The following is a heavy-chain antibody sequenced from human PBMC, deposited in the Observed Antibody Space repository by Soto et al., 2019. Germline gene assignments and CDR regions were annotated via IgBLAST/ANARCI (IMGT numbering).Heavy chain of an antibody. J-gene: IGHJ6*03. Sequence: PGGSLRLSCAASGFTFSSYGMHWVRQAPGKGLEWVAVIWYDGSNKYYADSVKGRLTISRDNSKNTLYLQMNSLRAEDTAVYYCARGADQFPYYYYYYMDVWGKGTTVTVSS. V-gene: IGHV3-33*01. CDR2: IWYDGSNK. CDR1: GFTFSSYG. D-gene: IGHD2-2*01. CDR3: ARGADQFPYYYYYYMDV.